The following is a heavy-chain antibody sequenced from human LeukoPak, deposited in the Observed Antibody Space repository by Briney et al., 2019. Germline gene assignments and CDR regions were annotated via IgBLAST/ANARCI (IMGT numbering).Heavy chain of an antibody. CDR2: INQDASEI. CDR3: ATDRDNSDWQKRFDS. D-gene: IGHD2-21*02. CDR1: ELTLSDHF. J-gene: IGHJ4*02. Sequence: PGGSLRLSCTASELTLSDHFLDWVRQAPGKGLEWVGNINQDASEINYVDSVRGRFTISRDNAKNSLHLQMNSLRAEDTAVYYCATDRDNSDWQKRFDSWGQGTLVTVSS. V-gene: IGHV3-7*01.